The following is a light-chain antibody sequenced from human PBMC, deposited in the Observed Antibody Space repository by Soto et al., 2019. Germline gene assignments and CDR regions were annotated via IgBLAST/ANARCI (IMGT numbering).Light chain of an antibody. CDR2: GAS. J-gene: IGKJ1*01. CDR3: QQLGSSPWT. CDR1: QSVSSSY. Sequence: ESVLTQSPGTLSLSPGERATLSCRASQSVSSSYLARYQQKPGQAPRILIYGASTRATGIPDKFSGSRSGTDLALPISILEPEGFAVYYCQQLGSSPWTFGQGTKVEIK. V-gene: IGKV3-20*01.